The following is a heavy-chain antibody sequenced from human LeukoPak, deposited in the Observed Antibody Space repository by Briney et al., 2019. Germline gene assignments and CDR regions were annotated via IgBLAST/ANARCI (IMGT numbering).Heavy chain of an antibody. CDR2: INSAGTSK. Sequence: GGSLRLSCAASGFTFSTYAINWVRQAPGKGLEWVSSINSAGTSKKYADSLKGRFTISRDNAKNSLFLQLSSLRDEDTAVYYCARGRNAGGPYYSDYWGQGTLVTVSS. J-gene: IGHJ4*02. CDR3: ARGRNAGGPYYSDY. D-gene: IGHD4-23*01. CDR1: GFTFSTYA. V-gene: IGHV3-21*01.